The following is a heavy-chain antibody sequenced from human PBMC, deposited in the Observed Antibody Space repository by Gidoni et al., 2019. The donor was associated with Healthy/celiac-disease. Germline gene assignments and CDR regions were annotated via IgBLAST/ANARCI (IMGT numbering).Heavy chain of an antibody. J-gene: IGHJ6*03. CDR3: AKDIAEAGELYNYYYYYMDV. CDR2: ISYDGSNK. Sequence: QVQLAESGGGVVQPGRSLRLSCAASGFTFSSYGLHWVRQAPGKGLEWVAVISYDGSNKYYADSVKGRFTISRDNSKNTLYLQMNILRAEDTAVYYCAKDIAEAGELYNYYYYYMDVWGKGTTVTVSS. V-gene: IGHV3-30*18. D-gene: IGHD3-10*01. CDR1: GFTFSSYG.